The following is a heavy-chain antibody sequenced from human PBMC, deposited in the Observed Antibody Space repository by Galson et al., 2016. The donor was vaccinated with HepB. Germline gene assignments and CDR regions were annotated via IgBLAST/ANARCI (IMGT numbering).Heavy chain of an antibody. Sequence: ETLSLTCTVSGGSISSRNYYWGCIRQPPGEGLEWIGSIYYSGSTYYNPSLKSRVTISVDTSKNQFSLKLSSVTAADTAVYYCARHTDYYDTSGFVFDYWGQGTLVTVSS. D-gene: IGHD3-22*01. CDR2: IYYSGST. CDR1: GGSISSRNYY. CDR3: ARHTDYYDTSGFVFDY. V-gene: IGHV4-39*01. J-gene: IGHJ4*02.